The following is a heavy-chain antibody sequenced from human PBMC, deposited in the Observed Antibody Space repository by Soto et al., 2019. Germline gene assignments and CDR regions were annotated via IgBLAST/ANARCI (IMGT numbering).Heavy chain of an antibody. V-gene: IGHV4-59*01. CDR3: ASLLDCSGGSCYSRGINWYFDL. D-gene: IGHD2-15*01. J-gene: IGHJ2*01. CDR2: IYYSGST. CDR1: GGSISSYY. Sequence: QVQLQESGPGLVKPSETLSLTCTVSGGSISSYYWSWIRQPPGKGLEWIGYIYYSGSTNYNPSLKSRVTISVDTSKNQFSLKLSSVTAADTAVYYCASLLDCSGGSCYSRGINWYFDLWGRGTLVTVSS.